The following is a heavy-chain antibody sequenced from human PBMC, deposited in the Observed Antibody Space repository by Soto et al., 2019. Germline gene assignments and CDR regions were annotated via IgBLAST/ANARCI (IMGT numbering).Heavy chain of an antibody. D-gene: IGHD4-17*01. Sequence: TLSLTCTVSGGSISTYYWSWIRQPPGKGLEWIGYIYYSGSTNYNPSLKSRVTISVDTSKNQFSLKLSSVTAADTAVYYCARGVGDYRRPYFDYWGQGTLVTVS. CDR2: IYYSGST. J-gene: IGHJ4*02. CDR1: GGSISTYY. CDR3: ARGVGDYRRPYFDY. V-gene: IGHV4-59*01.